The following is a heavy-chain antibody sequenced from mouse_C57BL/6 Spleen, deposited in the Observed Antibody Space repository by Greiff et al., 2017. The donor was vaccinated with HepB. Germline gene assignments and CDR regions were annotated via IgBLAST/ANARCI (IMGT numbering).Heavy chain of an antibody. CDR1: GYTFTSYW. J-gene: IGHJ3*01. D-gene: IGHD1-1*01. CDR3: AREGGYYGSSYLWFAY. Sequence: VQLQQPGTELVKPGASVKLSCKASGYTFTSYWMHWVKQRPGQGLEWIGNINPSNGGTNYNEKFKSKATLTVDKSSSTAYMQLSSLTSEDSAVYYCAREGGYYGSSYLWFAYWGQGTLVTVSA. V-gene: IGHV1-53*01. CDR2: INPSNGGT.